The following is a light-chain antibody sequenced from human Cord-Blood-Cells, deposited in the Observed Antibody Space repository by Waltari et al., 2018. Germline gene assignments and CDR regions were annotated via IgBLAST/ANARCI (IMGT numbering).Light chain of an antibody. J-gene: IGLJ1*01. Sequence: QSALTQPASVSGSPGQSITLSCTGTRSDVGSYNLVSWYQQHPGKAPKLMIYEGSKRPSGVSNRFSGSKSGNTASLTISGLQAEDEADYYCCSYAGSSTFYVFGTGTKVTVL. CDR1: RSDVGSYNL. CDR3: CSYAGSSTFYV. V-gene: IGLV2-23*01. CDR2: EGS.